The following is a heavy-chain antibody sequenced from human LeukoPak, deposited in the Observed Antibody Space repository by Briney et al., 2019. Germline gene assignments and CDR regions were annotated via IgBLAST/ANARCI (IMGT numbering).Heavy chain of an antibody. CDR1: GYTFINFA. J-gene: IGHJ4*02. D-gene: IGHD6-13*01. CDR3: ARGPRAAADDY. V-gene: IGHV1-3*01. Sequence: ASVKVSCKASGYTFINFAINWGRQAPGQRPEWMGWINAGNGNTKYSQKFQGRVTITRDTSASTVYMELSGLTSEDTAVCYCARGPRAAADDYWGQGTLVTVSS. CDR2: INAGNGNT.